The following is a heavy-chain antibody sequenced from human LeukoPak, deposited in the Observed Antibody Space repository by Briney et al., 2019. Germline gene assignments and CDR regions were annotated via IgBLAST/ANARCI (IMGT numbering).Heavy chain of an antibody. D-gene: IGHD1-26*01. CDR1: GYTFTSYY. Sequence: ASVKVSCKASGYTFTSYYMHWVRQAPGQGLEWMGWINPNSGGTNYAQKFQGRVTMTRDTSISTAYMELSRLRSDDTAVYYCARRRVVGATRGNWFDPWGQGTLVTVSS. CDR3: ARRRVVGATRGNWFDP. V-gene: IGHV1-2*02. CDR2: INPNSGGT. J-gene: IGHJ5*02.